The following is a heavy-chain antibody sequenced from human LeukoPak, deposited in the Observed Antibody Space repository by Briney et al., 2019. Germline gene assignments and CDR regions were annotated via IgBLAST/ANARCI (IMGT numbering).Heavy chain of an antibody. CDR1: GGSISRDGHY. J-gene: IGHJ3*02. V-gene: IGHV4-31*03. D-gene: IGHD2-8*01. CDR2: VSSSGTT. Sequence: SQTLSLTCTVSGGSISRDGHYWSWIRQYPGKGLESIGSVSSSGTTTYNPSLKSRVTISLDTSQNQFSLNLRSLTAADTAVYYCARKMVRDAFDIWGQGTMVTVSS. CDR3: ARKMVRDAFDI.